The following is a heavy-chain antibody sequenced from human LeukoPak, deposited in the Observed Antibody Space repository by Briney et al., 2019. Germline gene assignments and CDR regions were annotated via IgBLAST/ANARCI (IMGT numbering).Heavy chain of an antibody. CDR3: ARGGGYSGYARGALNRFDP. V-gene: IGHV1-2*02. J-gene: IGHJ5*02. CDR2: INPNSGGT. Sequence: GASVKVSFKASGYTFTGYYMHWVRQAPGQGLEWMGWINPNSGGTNYAQKFQGRVTMTRDTAISTAYMELSRLRSDDTAVYYCARGGGYSGYARGALNRFDPWGQGTLVTVSS. D-gene: IGHD5-12*01. CDR1: GYTFTGYY.